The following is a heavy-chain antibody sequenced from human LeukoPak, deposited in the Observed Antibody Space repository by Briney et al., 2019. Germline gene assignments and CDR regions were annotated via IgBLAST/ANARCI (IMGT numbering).Heavy chain of an antibody. CDR1: SSYA. Sequence: HAGGSLRLSCAASSYAMSWVRQAPGKGLEWVSTISDSGGSAYYADSVKGRFTVSRDNSKNTLYLQMNSLRVEDTAVYYCARGHPHGWELYLDYWGQGTLVTVSS. J-gene: IGHJ4*02. CDR2: ISDSGGSA. V-gene: IGHV3-23*01. CDR3: ARGHPHGWELYLDY. D-gene: IGHD1-26*01.